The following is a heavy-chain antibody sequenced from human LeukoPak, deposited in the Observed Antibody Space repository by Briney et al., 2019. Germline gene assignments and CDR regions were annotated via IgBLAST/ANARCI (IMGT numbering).Heavy chain of an antibody. J-gene: IGHJ4*02. CDR3: ASQQLGIDYFDY. CDR1: GFTFSSYW. CDR2: INSDGSST. V-gene: IGHV3-74*01. D-gene: IGHD7-27*01. Sequence: GGSLRLSCAASGFTFSSYWMHWVRQAPGKGLLWVSRINSDGSSTSYADSVKGRFTISRDNAKNTLYLQMNSLRAEDTAVYYCASQQLGIDYFDYWGQGTLVTVSP.